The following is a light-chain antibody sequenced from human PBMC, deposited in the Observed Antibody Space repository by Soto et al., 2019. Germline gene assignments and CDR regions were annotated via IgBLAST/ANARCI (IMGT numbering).Light chain of an antibody. CDR3: QQYHARPPWT. CDR1: QSVSSN. CDR2: SAS. V-gene: IGKV3-15*01. J-gene: IGKJ1*01. Sequence: EIVMAQSPATLSVSPGERATLSCRASQSVSSNLAWYQQKPGQAPRLLIYSASTRAADIPDRFSGSGSGTEFTLTIDSLQSEDFGVYYCQQYHARPPWTFGQGTKVDIK.